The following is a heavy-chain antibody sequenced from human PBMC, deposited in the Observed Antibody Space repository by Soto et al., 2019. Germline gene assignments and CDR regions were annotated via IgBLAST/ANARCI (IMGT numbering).Heavy chain of an antibody. CDR1: GGTFSNYA. J-gene: IGHJ4*02. CDR2: IIPIFGTA. Sequence: QVQLVQSGAEVKKPGSSVKVSCKASGGTFSNYAISWVRQAPGQGLEWMGGIIPIFGTADYAQKFQGRVTITADESTSTAYMELSSLRSEETAVYYCARDGGVYDYSPFDYWGQGTLVTVSS. D-gene: IGHD4-4*01. CDR3: ARDGGVYDYSPFDY. V-gene: IGHV1-69*12.